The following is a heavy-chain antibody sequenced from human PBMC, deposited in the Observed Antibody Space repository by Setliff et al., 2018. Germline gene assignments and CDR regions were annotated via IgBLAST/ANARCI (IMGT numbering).Heavy chain of an antibody. J-gene: IGHJ6*03. D-gene: IGHD3-22*01. V-gene: IGHV1-18*01. CDR3: AREGRRYYDSSGYYYDPYYYYYMDV. CDR1: GFSFTSFG. CDR2: ISGYTGET. Sequence: ASVKVSCKTSGFSFTSFGFSWVRQAPGQGPEWMGSISGYTGETNYAQKFQARVTMTADTSTKTVYMELRSLTSDDTAVYYCAREGRRYYDSSGYYYDPYYYYYMDVWGKGTTVTVSS.